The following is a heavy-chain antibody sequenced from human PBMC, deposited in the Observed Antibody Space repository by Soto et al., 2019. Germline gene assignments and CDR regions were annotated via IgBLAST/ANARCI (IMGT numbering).Heavy chain of an antibody. CDR1: GYTFSSYG. D-gene: IGHD6-6*01. CDR2: ISTYNGNP. CDR3: ARAPLYSTSPKTAFDI. J-gene: IGHJ3*02. V-gene: IGHV1-18*01. Sequence: GPEVTKPGASVKVSCKASGYTFSSYGISWVRQAPGQGLEWMGWISTYNGNPNYAQKFQGRVTMTTDTSTSTAYMELRSLRSDDTAVFYCARAPLYSTSPKTAFDIWGQGTVVTVSS.